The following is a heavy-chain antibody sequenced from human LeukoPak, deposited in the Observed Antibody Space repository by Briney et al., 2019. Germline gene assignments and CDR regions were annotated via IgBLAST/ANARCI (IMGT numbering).Heavy chain of an antibody. V-gene: IGHV4-38-2*02. CDR2: IYHSGST. CDR3: AREDYYNSGGYYLDY. J-gene: IGHJ4*02. D-gene: IGHD3-22*01. CDR1: GGSISSYY. Sequence: SETLSLTCTVSGGSISSYYWGWIRQPPGKGLEWIGSIYHSGSTNYSPSLKSRVTISVDTSKNQFSLKLSSVTAADTAVYFCAREDYYNSGGYYLDYWGQGTLVTVSS.